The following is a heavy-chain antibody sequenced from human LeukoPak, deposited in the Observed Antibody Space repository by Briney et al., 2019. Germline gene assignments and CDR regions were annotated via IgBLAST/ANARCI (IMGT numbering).Heavy chain of an antibody. CDR2: ISAYNGNT. Sequence: ASVKVSCKASGYTFTGYGISWVRQAPGQGLEWMEWISAYNGNTNYAQKVQGRVTMTTDTSTSTAYMELRSLTSDDTAMYYCARSDSSGRYGGYFYYYMDVWGKGTTVTVSS. D-gene: IGHD6-19*01. CDR3: ARSDSSGRYGGYFYYYMDV. CDR1: GYTFTGYG. J-gene: IGHJ6*03. V-gene: IGHV1-18*01.